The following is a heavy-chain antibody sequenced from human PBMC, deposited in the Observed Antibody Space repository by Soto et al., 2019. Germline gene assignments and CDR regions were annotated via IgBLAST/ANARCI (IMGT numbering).Heavy chain of an antibody. CDR1: GYTFTGYY. V-gene: IGHV1-2*02. CDR2: INPNSGGT. D-gene: IGHD5-18*01. CDR3: ARVRLLLAMDASDI. Sequence: ASVKVSCKASGYTFTGYYMHWVRQAPGQGLEWMGWINPNSGGTNYAQKFQGRVTMTRDTSISTAYMELSRLRSDDTAVYYCARVRLLLAMDASDIWGQGTMVTVSS. J-gene: IGHJ3*02.